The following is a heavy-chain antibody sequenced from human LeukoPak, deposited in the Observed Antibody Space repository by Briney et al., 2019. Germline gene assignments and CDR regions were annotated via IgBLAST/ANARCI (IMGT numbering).Heavy chain of an antibody. J-gene: IGHJ4*02. CDR2: INHSGST. D-gene: IGHD3-16*01. CDR3: ARLGPPRYDYVWGRKGPFDY. Sequence: SETLSLTCAVYGGSFSGYYWSWIRQPPGKGLEWIGEINHSGSTNYNPSLKSRVTISVDTSKNQFSLKLSSVTAADTAVYYCARLGPPRYDYVWGRKGPFDYWGQGTLVTVSS. V-gene: IGHV4-34*01. CDR1: GGSFSGYY.